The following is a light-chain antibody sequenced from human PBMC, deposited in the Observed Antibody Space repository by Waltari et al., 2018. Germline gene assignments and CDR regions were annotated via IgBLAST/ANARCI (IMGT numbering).Light chain of an antibody. CDR3: CSYAGRYTSV. J-gene: IGLJ2*01. V-gene: IGLV2-23*02. Sequence: QSALTLPASVSGSPGQSIPIPCPGTSNDLGSYNRVSWYQHHPGKAPKLLIYEVNKRPSGVPDRFSGSKAGNTASLTISGLQTEDEADYYCCSYAGRYTSVFGGGTK. CDR2: EVN. CDR1: SNDLGSYNR.